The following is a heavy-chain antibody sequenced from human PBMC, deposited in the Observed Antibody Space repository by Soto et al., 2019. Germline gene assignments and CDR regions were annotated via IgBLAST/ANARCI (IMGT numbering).Heavy chain of an antibody. CDR1: GGSFSGYY. CDR2: INHSGST. J-gene: IGHJ5*02. D-gene: IGHD1-1*01. CDR3: ARGRTGTTKGGWFDP. V-gene: IGHV4-34*01. Sequence: SETLSLTCAVYGGSFSGYYWSWIRQPPGKGLEWIGEINHSGSTNYNPSLKSRVTISVDTSKNQFSLKLSSVTAADTAVYYCARGRTGTTKGGWFDPWGQGTLVTVSS.